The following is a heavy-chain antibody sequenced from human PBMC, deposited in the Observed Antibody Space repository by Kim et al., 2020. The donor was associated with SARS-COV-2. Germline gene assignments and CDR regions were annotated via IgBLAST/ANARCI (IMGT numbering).Heavy chain of an antibody. CDR3: ARHGSAHYYYYYGMDV. V-gene: IGHV4-59*08. J-gene: IGHJ6*02. Sequence: LQSRVTISVNPSKDQFSLKLSSVTAADTAVYYCARHGSAHYYYYYGMDVWGQGTTVTVSS.